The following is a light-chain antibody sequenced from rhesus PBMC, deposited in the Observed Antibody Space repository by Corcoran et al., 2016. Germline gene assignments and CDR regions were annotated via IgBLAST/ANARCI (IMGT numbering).Light chain of an antibody. CDR3: LQYNSNPWT. J-gene: IGKJ1*01. CDR2: AAS. V-gene: IGKV1-43*01. CDR1: QGISTY. Sequence: DIQMTQSPSSLSASAGDRVTITCRASQGISTYLNWYQQKQGKAPKSLIYAASSLESGVPSRFSGSGSGTEFTLTIRSLQPEDFATYYCLQYNSNPWTFGQGTKVEIK.